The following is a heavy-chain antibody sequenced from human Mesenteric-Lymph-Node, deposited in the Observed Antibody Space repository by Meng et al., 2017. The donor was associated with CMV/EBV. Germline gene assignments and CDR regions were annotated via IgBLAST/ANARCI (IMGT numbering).Heavy chain of an antibody. CDR2: ISSSSSTI. V-gene: IGHV3-48*04. J-gene: IGHJ6*02. CDR3: ERFITIFGVADYSMDV. Sequence: GESLKISCAASGFTFSSHSMNWVRQAPGKGLEWVSYISSSSSTIYYADSVKGRFTISRDNAKNSLYLQMNSLRAEDTAVYYCERFITIFGVADYSMDVWGQGTTVTVSS. CDR1: GFTFSSHS. D-gene: IGHD3-3*01.